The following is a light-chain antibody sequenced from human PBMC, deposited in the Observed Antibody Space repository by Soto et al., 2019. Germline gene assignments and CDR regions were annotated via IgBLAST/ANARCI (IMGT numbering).Light chain of an antibody. V-gene: IGKV3-15*01. Sequence: IVLIHSADTLSLSPGERATLSCRVSQSVSSNLAWYQQKPGQAPRLLIYDASIRATGIPARFSGSGSGIDFILTISSLQAEDAAVYFCQQYYSSPQAFGQGTKVDIK. CDR1: QSVSSN. CDR2: DAS. J-gene: IGKJ1*01. CDR3: QQYYSSPQA.